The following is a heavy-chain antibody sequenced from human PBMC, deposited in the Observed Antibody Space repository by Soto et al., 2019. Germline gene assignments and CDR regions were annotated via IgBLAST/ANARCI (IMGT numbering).Heavy chain of an antibody. CDR2: IYPGDSDT. CDR1: GYSFTSYW. CDR3: ARYYGSQGYYDGMAV. J-gene: IGHJ6*02. D-gene: IGHD3-16*01. Sequence: GESLKSSCEGSGYSFTSYWIGWVRQMPGKGLEWMGIIYPGDSDTRYSPSFQGQVTISADKSISTAYLQWSSLKASVTSMYYFARYYGSQGYYDGMAVCGQGTTVTGSS. V-gene: IGHV5-51*01.